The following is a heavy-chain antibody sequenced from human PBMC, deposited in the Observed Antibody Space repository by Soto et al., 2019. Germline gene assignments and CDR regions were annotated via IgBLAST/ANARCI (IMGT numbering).Heavy chain of an antibody. CDR1: GGSITSGAYY. CDR3: ARVLPAAGIGH. Sequence: SETLSLTCTVSGGSITSGAYYWTWIRQHPGKGLEWIGFIHYSGSGYDNPSLKSRVSISVDTSKNQFSLKLNSVTATDTAVYYCARVLPAAGIGHWGQGTLVTVSS. CDR2: IHYSGSG. J-gene: IGHJ4*02. D-gene: IGHD6-13*01. V-gene: IGHV4-31*03.